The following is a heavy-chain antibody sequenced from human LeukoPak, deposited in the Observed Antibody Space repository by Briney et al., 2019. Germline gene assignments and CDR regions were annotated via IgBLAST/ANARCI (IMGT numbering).Heavy chain of an antibody. Sequence: GGSLRLSCAASGFTFSTYSMTWVRQAPGKGLEWVSYISRTTNTIYYADSVKGRFTVSRDNAKNSLYLQMYSLRAEDTAVYYCARGIDEWLYLNYWGQGALVTVSS. CDR1: GFTFSTYS. D-gene: IGHD3-3*01. CDR2: ISRTTNTI. V-gene: IGHV3-48*04. CDR3: ARGIDEWLYLNY. J-gene: IGHJ4*02.